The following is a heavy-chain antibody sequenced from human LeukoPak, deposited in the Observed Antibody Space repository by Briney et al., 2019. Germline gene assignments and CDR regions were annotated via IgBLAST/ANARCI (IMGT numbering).Heavy chain of an antibody. CDR1: GGSISNYY. CDR2: IYTSGSI. Sequence: SETLSLTCTVSGGSISNYYWSWIRQPAGKGLEWIGRIYTSGSIDYNPSLESRVTISVDTSKNQFSLKLSSVTAADTAVYYCARSGFLEWLLYGGEGAFDIWGQGTMVTVSS. J-gene: IGHJ3*02. CDR3: ARSGFLEWLLYGGEGAFDI. V-gene: IGHV4-4*07. D-gene: IGHD3-3*01.